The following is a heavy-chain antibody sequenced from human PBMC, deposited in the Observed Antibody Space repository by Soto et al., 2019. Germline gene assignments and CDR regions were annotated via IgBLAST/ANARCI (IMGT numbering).Heavy chain of an antibody. V-gene: IGHV5-51*01. CDR3: ARFGGAIHYYYYGMDV. J-gene: IGHJ6*02. CDR2: IYPGDSDT. D-gene: IGHD3-16*02. CDR1: GYSFTSYW. Sequence: GESLKISCKGSGYSFTSYWIGWVRQMPGNGLEWMGIIYPGDSDTRYSPSFQGQVTISADKSISTAYLQWSSLKASDTAMYYCARFGGAIHYYYYGMDVWGQGTTVTVAS.